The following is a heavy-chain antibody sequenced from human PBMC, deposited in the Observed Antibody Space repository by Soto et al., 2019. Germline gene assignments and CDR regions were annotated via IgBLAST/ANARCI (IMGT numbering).Heavy chain of an antibody. Sequence: LRVSCAASGFTFSTYGMNWVRQAPGNVLEWVSYISSSSSSIYYADSVKGRFTISRDNAKNSLYLQMNSLRDEDTAVYYCVRDRHSRGWYEDFWGQGTLVTVSS. J-gene: IGHJ4*02. CDR3: VRDRHSRGWYEDF. V-gene: IGHV3-48*02. CDR1: GFTFSTYG. D-gene: IGHD6-19*01. CDR2: ISSSSSSI.